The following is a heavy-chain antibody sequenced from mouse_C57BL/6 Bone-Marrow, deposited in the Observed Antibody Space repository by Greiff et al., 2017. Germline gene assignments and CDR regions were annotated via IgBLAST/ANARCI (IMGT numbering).Heavy chain of an antibody. CDR1: GYTFTSYW. D-gene: IGHD2-4*01. CDR2: IDPSDSYT. CDR3: AREGLRRDWYFDV. Sequence: VQLQQPGAELVMPGASVKLSCKASGYTFTSYWMHWVKQRPGQGLEWIGEIDPSDSYTNYNQKFNGKSTLTVDKSSSTAYMQLSSLTSEDSAVYYCAREGLRRDWYFDVWGTGTTVTVSS. V-gene: IGHV1-69*01. J-gene: IGHJ1*03.